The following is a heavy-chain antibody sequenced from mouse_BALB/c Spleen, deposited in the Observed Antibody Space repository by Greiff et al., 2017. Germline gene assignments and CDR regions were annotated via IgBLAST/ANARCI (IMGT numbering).Heavy chain of an antibody. J-gene: IGHJ4*01. Sequence: EVQLVESGGGLVKPGGSLKLSCAASGFTFSSYAMSWVRQTPEKRLEWVATISSGGSYTYYPDSVKGRFTISRDNAKNTLYLQMSSLRSEDTAMYYCARRITTESYAMDYWGQGTSVTVSS. CDR1: GFTFSSYA. CDR2: ISSGGSYT. D-gene: IGHD1-1*01. CDR3: ARRITTESYAMDY. V-gene: IGHV5-9-3*01.